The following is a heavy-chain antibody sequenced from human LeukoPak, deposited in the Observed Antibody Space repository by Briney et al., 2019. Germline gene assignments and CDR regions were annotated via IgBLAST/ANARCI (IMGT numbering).Heavy chain of an antibody. D-gene: IGHD5-18*01. CDR2: ISGSST. CDR3: ATDPADTYPNWYFDL. J-gene: IGHJ2*01. V-gene: IGHV3-23*01. CDR1: GFTFSSYA. Sequence: PGGSLRLSCAASGFTFSSYAVSWVRQAPGKGLEWVSAISGSSTYYADSVEGRITISRDNSKNTLYLQMNSLRAEDTAVYYCATDPADTYPNWYFDLWGRGTLVTVSS.